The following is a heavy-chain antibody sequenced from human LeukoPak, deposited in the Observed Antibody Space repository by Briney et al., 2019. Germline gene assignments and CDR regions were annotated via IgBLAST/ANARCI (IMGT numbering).Heavy chain of an antibody. CDR2: ISYDGSNK. D-gene: IGHD3-22*01. CDR1: GFTFSSYA. CDR3: ARDPRSYYDSSGYYYPGGYYYYMDV. J-gene: IGHJ6*03. V-gene: IGHV3-30*04. Sequence: GGSLRLSCAASGFTFSSYALHWVRQAPGKGLEWVAVISYDGSNKYYADSVKGRFTISRDNSKNTLYLQMNSLRAEDTAVYYCARDPRSYYDSSGYYYPGGYYYYMDVWGKGTTVTVSS.